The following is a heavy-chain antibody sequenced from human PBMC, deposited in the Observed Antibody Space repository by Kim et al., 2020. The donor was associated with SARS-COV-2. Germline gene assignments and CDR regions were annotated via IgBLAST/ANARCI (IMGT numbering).Heavy chain of an antibody. Sequence: GGSLRLSCAASGFTFSNYNMDWVRQAPGKGLEWVSTISGSGGSTYYADSVKGRFTIFRDNSKNTVYLQMNGLRAEDTAVYYCAKQGLDVWGQGTTVTVSS. CDR2: ISGSGGST. CDR3: AKQGLDV. J-gene: IGHJ6*02. V-gene: IGHV3-23*01. CDR1: GFTFSNYN.